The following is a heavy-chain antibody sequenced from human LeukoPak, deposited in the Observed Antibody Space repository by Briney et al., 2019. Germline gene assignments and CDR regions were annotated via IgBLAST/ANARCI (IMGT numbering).Heavy chain of an antibody. Sequence: SETLSLTCTVSGGSISSSSYYWGWIRQPPGKGLEWIGSIYYSGSTYYNPSLKSRVTISVDTSKNQFSLKLSSVTAADTAVYYCARVPRGGDRFDPWGQGTLVTVSS. J-gene: IGHJ5*02. V-gene: IGHV4-39*07. D-gene: IGHD3-16*01. CDR3: ARVPRGGDRFDP. CDR2: IYYSGST. CDR1: GGSISSSSYY.